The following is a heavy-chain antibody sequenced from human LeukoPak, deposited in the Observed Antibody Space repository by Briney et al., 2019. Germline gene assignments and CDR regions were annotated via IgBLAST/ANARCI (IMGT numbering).Heavy chain of an antibody. CDR1: AYTFTDYY. CDR3: AKDAGQDIVVVPALSGMDV. D-gene: IGHD2-2*01. Sequence: ASVKVSCKASAYTFTDYYMHWVRQAPGQGLEWMGWINPNSGGTKYAQKFQGRVTMTRDTSISTAYMELSRLRSDDTAVYYCAKDAGQDIVVVPALSGMDVWGQGTTVTVSS. J-gene: IGHJ6*02. CDR2: INPNSGGT. V-gene: IGHV1-2*02.